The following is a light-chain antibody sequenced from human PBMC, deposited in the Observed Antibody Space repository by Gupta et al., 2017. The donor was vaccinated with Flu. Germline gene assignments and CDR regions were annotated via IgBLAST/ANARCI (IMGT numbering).Light chain of an antibody. V-gene: IGKV1-39*01. Sequence: DIQMTQSPASLSASVGDRVSVTCRASRTINTHLNWYQQQPGKAPKLLISSGSSLHSGVPSRFSGSGSGTHFTLTISSLQSEDFATYYCQQSHSNFATFGQGTKVEIK. CDR1: RTINTH. CDR3: QQSHSNFAT. J-gene: IGKJ1*01. CDR2: SGS.